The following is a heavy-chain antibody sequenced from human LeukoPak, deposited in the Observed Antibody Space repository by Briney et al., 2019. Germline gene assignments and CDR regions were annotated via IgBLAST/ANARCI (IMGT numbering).Heavy chain of an antibody. Sequence: PGGSLRLSCAASGFTFSDYYMSWIRQAPGKGLEWVSYISSSGSTIYYADSVKGRFTISRDNAKNSLYLQMNSLRAEDTAVYYCAKDSFHDFWSGYGIDYWGQGTLVTVSS. CDR3: AKDSFHDFWSGYGIDY. CDR1: GFTFSDYY. J-gene: IGHJ4*02. D-gene: IGHD3-3*01. CDR2: ISSSGSTI. V-gene: IGHV3-11*04.